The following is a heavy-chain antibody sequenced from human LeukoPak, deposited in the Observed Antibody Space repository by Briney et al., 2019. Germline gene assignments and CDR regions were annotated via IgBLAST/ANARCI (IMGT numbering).Heavy chain of an antibody. J-gene: IGHJ4*02. CDR2: ISTSSSYI. Sequence: GGSLRLSCAASGFKFSSNSMNWVRQAPGKGLEWVSFISTSSSYIYYADSVKGRLTISRDNAKNSLYLQMNSLRAEDTAVYYCARASSSWYYFDYWGQGTLVTVSS. V-gene: IGHV3-21*01. CDR3: ARASSSWYYFDY. CDR1: GFKFSSNS. D-gene: IGHD6-13*01.